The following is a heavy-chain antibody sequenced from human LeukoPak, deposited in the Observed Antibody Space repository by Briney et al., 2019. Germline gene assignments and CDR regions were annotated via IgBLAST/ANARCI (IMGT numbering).Heavy chain of an antibody. CDR1: GGSISSSSYY. CDR3: ATEVAGTPFLRY. V-gene: IGHV4-39*07. CDR2: IYYSGST. J-gene: IGHJ4*02. D-gene: IGHD6-19*01. Sequence: SETLSLTCTVSGGSISSSSYYWGWIRQSPGKGLEWIGNIYYSGSTYYNPSLKSRVTISVDTPKNQFSLKLSSVTAADTAVYYCATEVAGTPFLRYWGQGILVTVSS.